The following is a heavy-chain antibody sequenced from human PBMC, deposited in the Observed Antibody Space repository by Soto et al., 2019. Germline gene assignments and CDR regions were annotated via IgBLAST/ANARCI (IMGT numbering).Heavy chain of an antibody. V-gene: IGHV3-15*07. D-gene: IGHD2-15*01. CDR2: IKNKRAGGTT. CDR1: GVSFSDAW. J-gene: IGHJ4*02. CDR3: SAYCSGGGCFFDN. Sequence: PGASLRLSCAVSGVSFSDAWLTWVRQASGKGLEWVGRIKNKRAGGTTDYAAPVKGRFTISRDDSKNTLYLQMNSLEIEDTAVYYCSAYCSGGGCFFDNWGQGT.